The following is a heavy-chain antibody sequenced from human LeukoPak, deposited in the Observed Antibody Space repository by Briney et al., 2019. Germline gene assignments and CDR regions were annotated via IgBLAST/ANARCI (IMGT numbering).Heavy chain of an antibody. CDR1: RFTFSSYG. D-gene: IGHD2-8*01. V-gene: IGHV3-30*02. CDR2: IQYDGSNE. J-gene: IGHJ6*03. CDR3: AKDRCSNGVGCYYYYMDV. Sequence: GGSLRLSCAASRFTFSSYGMHWVRQAPGKGLEWVAYIQYDGSNEQYADSVKGRFGISRDSSKNILYLQMNSLRAEDTAVYYCAKDRCSNGVGCYYYYMDVWGKGTTVTISS.